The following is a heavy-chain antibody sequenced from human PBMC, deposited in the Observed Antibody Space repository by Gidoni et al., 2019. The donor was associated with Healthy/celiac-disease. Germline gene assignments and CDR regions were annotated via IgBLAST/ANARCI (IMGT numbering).Heavy chain of an antibody. CDR2: KSYDGSNK. CDR1: GFTFSSYG. J-gene: IGHJ4*02. CDR3: AKDGESYSSGSPPDY. Sequence: QVQLVESGGGVVQPGRSLRLSCAASGFTFSSYGMHWVRQAPGKGLEWVAVKSYDGSNKYYADSVKGRFTISRDNSKNTLYLQMNSLRAEDTAVYYCAKDGESYSSGSPPDYWGQGTLVTVSS. V-gene: IGHV3-30*18. D-gene: IGHD6-19*01.